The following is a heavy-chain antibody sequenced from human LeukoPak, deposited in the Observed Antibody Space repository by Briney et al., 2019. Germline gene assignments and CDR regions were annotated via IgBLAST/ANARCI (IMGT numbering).Heavy chain of an antibody. V-gene: IGHV3-23*01. D-gene: IGHD2-2*01. CDR3: AKHSVSCSSISRYASDY. J-gene: IGHJ4*02. CDR1: GFTFSSYG. Sequence: GGTLRLSCAASGFTFSSYGMSWVRQAPGKGLEWVSAISGSGGSTYYADSVKGRFTISRDNSKNTLYLQMNSLRAEDTAVYYCAKHSVSCSSISRYASDYWDQGTLVTVNS. CDR2: ISGSGGST.